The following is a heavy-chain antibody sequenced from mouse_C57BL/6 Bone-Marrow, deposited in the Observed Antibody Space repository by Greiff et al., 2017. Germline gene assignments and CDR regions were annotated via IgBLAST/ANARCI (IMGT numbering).Heavy chain of an antibody. CDR2: IDPDTGGT. V-gene: IGHV1-15*01. CDR3: ARCWAWFAY. J-gene: IGHJ3*01. Sequence: VQLQESGAELVRPGASVTLSCKASGYTFTDYEMHWVKQTPVHGLEWIGAIDPDTGGTAYNQKFKGKAILTADKSSSTAYMELRSLTSEDSAVYYCARCWAWFAYWGQGTLVTVSA. D-gene: IGHD4-1*01. CDR1: GYTFTDYE.